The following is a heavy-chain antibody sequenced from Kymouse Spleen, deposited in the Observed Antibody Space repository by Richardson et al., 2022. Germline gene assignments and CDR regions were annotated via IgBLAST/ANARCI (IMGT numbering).Heavy chain of an antibody. CDR2: IYYSGST. D-gene: IGHD3-10*01. J-gene: IGHJ6*02. V-gene: IGHV4-31*03. CDR1: GGSISSGGYY. CDR3: ARARCTMVRGVPYYYYYYGMDV. Sequence: QVQLQESGPGLVKPSQTLSLTCTVSGGSISSGGYYWSWIRQHPGKGLEWIGYIYYSGSTYYNPSLKSRVTISVDTSKNQFSLKLSSVTAADTAVYYCARARCTMVRGVPYYYYYYGMDVWGQGTTVTVSS.